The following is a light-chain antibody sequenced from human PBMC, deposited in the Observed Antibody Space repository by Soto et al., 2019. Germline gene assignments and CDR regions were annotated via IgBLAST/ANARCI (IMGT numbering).Light chain of an antibody. Sequence: EIVLTQSPGTLSLSPGERATLSCRASQSVSSSYLAWYQQKPGQAPMRLIYGASSRATGIPDRFSGSGSGTDFTLTISRLEPEDFAVYSCQKYGRSGGTFGLGPKLEIK. J-gene: IGKJ2*02. V-gene: IGKV3-20*01. CDR1: QSVSSSY. CDR3: QKYGRSGGT. CDR2: GAS.